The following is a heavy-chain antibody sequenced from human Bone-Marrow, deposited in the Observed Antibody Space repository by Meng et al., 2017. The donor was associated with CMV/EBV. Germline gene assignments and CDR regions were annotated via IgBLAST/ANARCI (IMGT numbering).Heavy chain of an antibody. Sequence: AEVKKPGASLKVSCKTSGYTFTDYYMHWVRQAPGQGLEWMGWINPSGGSTSYAQKFQGRVTMTRDTSTSTVYMEPSSPRSEDTAVYYCARGRLVATIIGAIDYWGQGTLVTVSS. V-gene: IGHV1-46*01. CDR2: INPSGGST. D-gene: IGHD5-12*01. J-gene: IGHJ4*02. CDR3: ARGRLVATIIGAIDY. CDR1: GYTFTDYY.